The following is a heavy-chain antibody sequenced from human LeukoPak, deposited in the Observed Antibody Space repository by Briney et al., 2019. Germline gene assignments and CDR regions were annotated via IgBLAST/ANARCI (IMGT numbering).Heavy chain of an antibody. CDR3: AKDSNGWYRRGSNYFDY. D-gene: IGHD6-19*01. J-gene: IGHJ4*02. CDR1: GFTFTSYA. V-gene: IGHV3-23*01. CDR2: ISGSGSST. Sequence: GGSLRLSCAASGFTFTSYAMNRVRQAPGKGLEWVSTISGSGSSTYYVDSVKGRFTISRDNSKNTLYLQMNSLRAEDTAEYYCAKDSNGWYRRGSNYFDYWGQGTLVTVSS.